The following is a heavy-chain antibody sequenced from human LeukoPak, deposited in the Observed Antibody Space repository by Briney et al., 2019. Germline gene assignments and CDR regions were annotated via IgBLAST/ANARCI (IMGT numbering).Heavy chain of an antibody. CDR1: GGSFSTYY. CDR2: INHSGST. Sequence: KPSETLSLTCAVYGGSFSTYYWSWIRQPPGKGLEWTGEINHSGSTNYNPSLKSRVTISVDTSKNQFSLKLSSVTAADTAVYYCAMGMDVWGQGTTVTVSS. CDR3: AMGMDV. J-gene: IGHJ6*02. V-gene: IGHV4-34*01.